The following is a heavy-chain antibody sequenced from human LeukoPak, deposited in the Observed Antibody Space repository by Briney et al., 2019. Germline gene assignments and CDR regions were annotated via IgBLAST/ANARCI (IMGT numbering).Heavy chain of an antibody. J-gene: IGHJ6*02. CDR2: SYYSGST. CDR1: GGSISSYY. Sequence: PSETLSLTCTVSGGSISSYYWSWIRQPPGKGLEWIGYSYYSGSTNYNPSLKSRVTISVDTSKNQFSLKLSSVTAADTAVYYCARGSGGMIPGSYYGMDVWGQGTTVTVSS. D-gene: IGHD1-14*01. CDR3: ARGSGGMIPGSYYGMDV. V-gene: IGHV4-59*01.